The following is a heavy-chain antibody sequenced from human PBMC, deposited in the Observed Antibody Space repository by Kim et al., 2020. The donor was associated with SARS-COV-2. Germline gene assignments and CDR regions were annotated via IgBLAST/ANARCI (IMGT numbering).Heavy chain of an antibody. D-gene: IGHD6-19*01. CDR2: ISFDGSDK. CDR1: GFTFSSFG. J-gene: IGHJ4*02. V-gene: IGHV3-30*18. Sequence: GGSLRLSCATSGFTFSSFGIHWVRQAPGKGLEWVAVISFDGSDKYYRDSVKGRFTMSRDDSKNTPYLHLNSLRAEDTAGYYCAKQAGYSSGWYSDYRGQG. CDR3: AKQAGYSSGWYSDY.